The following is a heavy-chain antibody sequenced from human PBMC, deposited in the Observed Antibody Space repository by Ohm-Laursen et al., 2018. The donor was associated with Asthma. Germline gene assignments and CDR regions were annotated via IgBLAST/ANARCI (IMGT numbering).Heavy chain of an antibody. D-gene: IGHD1-26*01. J-gene: IGHJ4*02. CDR1: GFTFTSYD. Sequence: SLRLSCAASGFTFTSYDMYWVRQAPGKGLEFVAVIWYGGSNKYYADSVKGRFTIPRDIAKNTLYLEMNSLRVEDTAVYYCVTDAWWSYVHWGLGTLVTVSS. V-gene: IGHV3-33*08. CDR3: VTDAWWSYVH. CDR2: IWYGGSNK.